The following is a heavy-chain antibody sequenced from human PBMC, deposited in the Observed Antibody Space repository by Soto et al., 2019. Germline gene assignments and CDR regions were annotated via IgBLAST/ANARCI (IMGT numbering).Heavy chain of an antibody. V-gene: IGHV1-18*01. CDR2: ISAYNGNT. CDR3: ARAGQYYDSSGYAN. CDR1: GYSFGTSG. D-gene: IGHD3-22*01. Sequence: QVKLVQSGTEVKKPGASMKVSCKASGYSFGTSGISWVRQAPGQGLEWMGWISAYNGNTNYEQKLQDRVTMTTDTSTNTDYLELRSLRSDDTAVYYCARAGQYYDSSGYANWGQGTLVTVSS. J-gene: IGHJ4*02.